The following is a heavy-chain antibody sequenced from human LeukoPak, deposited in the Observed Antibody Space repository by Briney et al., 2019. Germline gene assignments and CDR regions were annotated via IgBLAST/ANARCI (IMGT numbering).Heavy chain of an antibody. D-gene: IGHD2-8*01. CDR3: ARSPYCTIGSCYVDY. Sequence: PGGSLRLSCAASGXSSRTYKINWVRRPPGKGRGWVSYISSSGNTIYYADSVKGRFTISRDNAKNSLYLQMNSLRAEDTALYYCARSPYCTIGSCYVDYWGQGTLVTVSS. V-gene: IGHV3-48*03. CDR2: ISSSGNTI. CDR1: GXSSRTYK. J-gene: IGHJ4*02.